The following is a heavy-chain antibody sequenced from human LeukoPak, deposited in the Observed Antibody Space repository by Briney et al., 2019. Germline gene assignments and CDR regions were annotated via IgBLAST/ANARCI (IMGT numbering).Heavy chain of an antibody. J-gene: IGHJ3*02. V-gene: IGHV4-34*01. CDR1: GGSFSGYY. D-gene: IGHD3-22*01. CDR2: INHSGST. Sequence: SLTCAVYGGSFSGYYWSWIRQPPGKGLEWIGEINHSGSTNYNPSLKSRVTISVDTSKNQFSLKLISVTAADTAVYYCARGQLGVYDSSGYYYDAFDIWGQGTXXXVSX. CDR3: ARGQLGVYDSSGYYYDAFDI.